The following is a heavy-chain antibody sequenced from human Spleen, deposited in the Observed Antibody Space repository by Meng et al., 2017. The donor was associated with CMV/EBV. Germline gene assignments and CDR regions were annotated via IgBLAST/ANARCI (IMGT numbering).Heavy chain of an antibody. CDR1: EFTLSSYS. D-gene: IGHD2-2*01. Sequence: GESLKISCAASEFTLSSYSMHWVRQAPGKGLEWVAFIRYDGSNKYYADSVKGRFTISRDNSKNTLYLQMNSLRAEDTAVYYCAKDREYQLLQYYYGMDVWGQGTTVTVS. CDR2: IRYDGSNK. J-gene: IGHJ6*02. CDR3: AKDREYQLLQYYYGMDV. V-gene: IGHV3-30*02.